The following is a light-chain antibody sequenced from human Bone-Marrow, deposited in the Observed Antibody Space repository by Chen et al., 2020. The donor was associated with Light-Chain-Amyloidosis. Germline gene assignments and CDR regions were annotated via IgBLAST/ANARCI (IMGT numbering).Light chain of an antibody. Sequence: SYVLTQPSSVSVAPGQTATIACGENNIGSTSVHCYQQTPGQAPLLVVYDDSDRPSGIPERLSGSNSGNTATLTISRVEAGDEADYYCQVWDRSSDRPVFGGGTKLTVL. J-gene: IGLJ3*02. CDR1: NIGSTS. V-gene: IGLV3-21*02. CDR2: DDS. CDR3: QVWDRSSDRPV.